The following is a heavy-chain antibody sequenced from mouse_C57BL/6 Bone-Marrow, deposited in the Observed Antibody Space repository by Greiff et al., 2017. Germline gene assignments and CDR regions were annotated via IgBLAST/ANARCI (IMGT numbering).Heavy chain of an antibody. V-gene: IGHV1-19*01. D-gene: IGHD1-1*01. CDR2: INPYNGGT. J-gene: IGHJ2*01. Sequence: VHVKQSGPVLVKPGASVKMSCKASGYTFTDYYMNWVKQSHGKSLEWIGVINPYNGGTSYNQKFKGKATLTVDKSSSTAYMELSSLTSEDSAVYYCARYYGSSFDYWGQGTTLTVSS. CDR1: GYTFTDYY. CDR3: ARYYGSSFDY.